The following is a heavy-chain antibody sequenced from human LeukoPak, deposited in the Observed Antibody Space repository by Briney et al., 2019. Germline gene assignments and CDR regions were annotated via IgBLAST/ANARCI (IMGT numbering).Heavy chain of an antibody. Sequence: SETLSLTCTVSGGSISSSSYYWGWIRRPPGKGLEWVGSIYYSGSTYYNPSLKSRVTISVDTSKNQFSLKLSSVTAADTAVYYCARHALLDTAMVDFDYWGQGTLVTVSS. CDR1: GGSISSSSYY. CDR2: IYYSGST. CDR3: ARHALLDTAMVDFDY. D-gene: IGHD5-18*01. J-gene: IGHJ4*02. V-gene: IGHV4-39*01.